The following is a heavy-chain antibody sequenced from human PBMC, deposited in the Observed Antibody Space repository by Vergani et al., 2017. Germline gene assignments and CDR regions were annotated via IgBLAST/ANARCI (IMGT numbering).Heavy chain of an antibody. CDR1: GGSISSYY. CDR3: ARGGVTWWLRPEDFDY. Sequence: QVQLQESGPGLVKPSETLSLTCTVSGGSISSYYWSWIRQPPGKGLEWIGEINHSGSTNYNPSLKSRVTISVDTSKNQFSLKLSSVTAADTAVYYCARGGVTWWLRPEDFDYWGQGTLVTVSS. V-gene: IGHV4-59*12. CDR2: INHSGST. J-gene: IGHJ4*02. D-gene: IGHD5-12*01.